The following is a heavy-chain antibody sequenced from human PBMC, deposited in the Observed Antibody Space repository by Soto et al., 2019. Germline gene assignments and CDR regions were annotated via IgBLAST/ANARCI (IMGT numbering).Heavy chain of an antibody. CDR1: GFTFSSYG. D-gene: IGHD3-9*01. CDR3: AKIYRYFDWADSD. CDR2: ISYDGSNK. J-gene: IGHJ4*02. Sequence: QVQLVESGGGVVQPGRSLRLSCAASGFTFSSYGMHWVRQAPGKGLEWVAVISYDGSNKYYADSVKGRFTISRDNSKNTLYLQMNSLRAEDTAVYYCAKIYRYFDWADSDWGQGTLVTVSS. V-gene: IGHV3-30*18.